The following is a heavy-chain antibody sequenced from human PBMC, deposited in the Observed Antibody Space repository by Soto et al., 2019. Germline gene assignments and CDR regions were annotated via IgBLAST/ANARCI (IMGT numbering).Heavy chain of an antibody. D-gene: IGHD6-19*01. V-gene: IGHV3-23*01. Sequence: GGSLRLSCAASGFSFSTYALSWVRQAPGKGLDWVSVISGSGGSTDYAGSVKGRFTISRDNSKNAPYLQMNSLRAEDTALYYCAKVGGSGWFDAFDIWGQGTRSPSPQ. J-gene: IGHJ3*02. CDR2: ISGSGGST. CDR1: GFSFSTYA. CDR3: AKVGGSGWFDAFDI.